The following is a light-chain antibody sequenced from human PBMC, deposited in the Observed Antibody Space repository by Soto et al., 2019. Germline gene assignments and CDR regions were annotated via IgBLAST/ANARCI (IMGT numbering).Light chain of an antibody. CDR1: QSITSSY. V-gene: IGKV3-20*01. CDR3: QQYGSSPLFP. CDR2: GAS. J-gene: IGKJ3*01. Sequence: EIVLTQSPGTLSLSPGERATLSCRASQSITSSYLAWYQQKPGQAPRLLIYGASSRATGIPDRFSGSGSGTDFPLTIDRLEPEDFAVFYCQQYGSSPLFPFGPGTKVDIK.